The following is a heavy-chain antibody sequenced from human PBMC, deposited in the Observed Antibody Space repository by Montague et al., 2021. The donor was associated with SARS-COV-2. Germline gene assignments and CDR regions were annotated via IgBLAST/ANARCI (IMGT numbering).Heavy chain of an antibody. CDR2: IYYSGSA. CDR3: ARRGVVVIAVVGEYYYGMDV. J-gene: IGHJ6*01. CDR1: GGSISSYY. Sequence: SETLSLTCTVSGGSISSYYWNWIRQPPGKGLEWIGYIYYSGSANYNPSLKSRVTISVDTSKNQLSLSLSSVTAADTAVYYCARRGVVVIAVVGEYYYGMDVLGQGNT. V-gene: IGHV4-59*01. D-gene: IGHD2-2*01.